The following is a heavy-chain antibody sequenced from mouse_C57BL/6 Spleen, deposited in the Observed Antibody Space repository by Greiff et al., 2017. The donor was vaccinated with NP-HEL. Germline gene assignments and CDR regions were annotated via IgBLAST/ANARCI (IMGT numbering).Heavy chain of an antibody. CDR2: IYPRSGNT. D-gene: IGHD2-4*01. V-gene: IGHV1-81*01. Sequence: QVQLKESGAELARPGASVKLSCKASGYTFTSYGISWVKQRTGQGLEWIGEIYPRSGNTYYNEKFKGKATLTADKSSSTAYMELRSLTSEDSAVYFCARYDSLYAMDYWGQGTSVTVSS. J-gene: IGHJ4*01. CDR3: ARYDSLYAMDY. CDR1: GYTFTSYG.